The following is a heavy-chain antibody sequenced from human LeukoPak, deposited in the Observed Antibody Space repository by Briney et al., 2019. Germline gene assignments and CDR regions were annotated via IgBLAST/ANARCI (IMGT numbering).Heavy chain of an antibody. D-gene: IGHD5-18*01. Sequence: GGSLRLSCAASGFTFSSYSMNWVRQAPGKGLEWVSSISSSSSYIYYADSVKGRFTISRDNAKNSLYLQMNSLRAEDTAVYYCAREKYSYGDDAFDIWGQGTMVTVSS. CDR3: AREKYSYGDDAFDI. CDR1: GFTFSSYS. J-gene: IGHJ3*02. V-gene: IGHV3-21*01. CDR2: ISSSSSYI.